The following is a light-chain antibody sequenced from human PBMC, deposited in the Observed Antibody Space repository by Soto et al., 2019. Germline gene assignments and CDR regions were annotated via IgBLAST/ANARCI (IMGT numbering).Light chain of an antibody. V-gene: IGLV2-11*01. CDR2: DVS. Sequence: QSVLTQPRSVSGPPGQSVSISCSGTSSDVGTYNYVSWYQQHPGKAPKLMIYDVSKRPSGVTDRLSGSKSGNTASLTISGLQAEDEADYYCCSYAGGYTHAVFGGGTKVTVL. CDR1: SSDVGTYNY. J-gene: IGLJ2*01. CDR3: CSYAGGYTHAV.